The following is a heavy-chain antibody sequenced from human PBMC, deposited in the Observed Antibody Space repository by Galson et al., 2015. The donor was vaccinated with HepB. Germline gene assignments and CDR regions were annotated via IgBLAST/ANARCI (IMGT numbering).Heavy chain of an antibody. Sequence: SVKVSCKASGYTFSSYAVHWVRQAPGQRLEWMGWVNGGNGNTRYSEKFQGSVTMTRDTSASTAYMELSSLRSEDTAVYYCALRYYDVLTGYTDYFEHWGQGTLVTV. J-gene: IGHJ1*01. CDR3: ALRYYDVLTGYTDYFEH. V-gene: IGHV1-3*01. D-gene: IGHD3-9*01. CDR2: VNGGNGNT. CDR1: GYTFSSYA.